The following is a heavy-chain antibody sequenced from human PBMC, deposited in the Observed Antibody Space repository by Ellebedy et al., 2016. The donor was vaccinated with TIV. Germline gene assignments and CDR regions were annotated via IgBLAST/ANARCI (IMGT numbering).Heavy chain of an antibody. V-gene: IGHV3-11*04. CDR1: GFTFSDYY. CDR3: ARHPGGGSYSDWYFDL. D-gene: IGHD1-26*01. Sequence: GGSLRLSCAASGFTFSDYYMSWIRQAPGKGLEWVSYISSSGSTIYYADSVKGRFTISRDNAKNSLYLQMNSLRAEDTAVYYCARHPGGGSYSDWYFDLWGRGTLGTVSS. J-gene: IGHJ2*01. CDR2: ISSSGSTI.